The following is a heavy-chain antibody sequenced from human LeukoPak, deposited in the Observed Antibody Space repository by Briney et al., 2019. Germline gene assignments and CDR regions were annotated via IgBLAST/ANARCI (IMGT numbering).Heavy chain of an antibody. CDR2: IYYSGST. Sequence: PSETLSLTCTVSGGSISSYYWSWIRQPPGKGLEWIGYIYYSGSTNYNPSLKSRVTISVDTSKNQFSLKLSSVTAADTAVYYCARGGYYDSSGYPSWYYYYGMDVWGQGTTVTVSS. CDR1: GGSISSYY. D-gene: IGHD3-22*01. V-gene: IGHV4-59*12. CDR3: ARGGYYDSSGYPSWYYYYGMDV. J-gene: IGHJ6*02.